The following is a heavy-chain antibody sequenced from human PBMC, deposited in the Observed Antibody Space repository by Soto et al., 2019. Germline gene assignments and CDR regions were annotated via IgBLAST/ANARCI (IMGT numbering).Heavy chain of an antibody. CDR2: INHSGST. Sequence: SETLSLTCAVYGGSFSGYYWSWIRQPPGKGLEWIGEINHSGSTNYNPSLKSRVTISVDTSKNQFSLKLSSVTAADTAVCYCARGYGYSSGWFRYYYYGMDVWGQGTTVTVSS. CDR1: GGSFSGYY. CDR3: ARGYGYSSGWFRYYYYGMDV. D-gene: IGHD6-19*01. V-gene: IGHV4-34*01. J-gene: IGHJ6*02.